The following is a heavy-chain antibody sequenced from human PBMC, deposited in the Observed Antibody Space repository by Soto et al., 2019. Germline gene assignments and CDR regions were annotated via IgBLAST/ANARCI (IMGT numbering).Heavy chain of an antibody. Sequence: PGGPMRLSCAASGFTVSSYAMHWVRQAPGKGLEWVAVISYDGSNKYYADSVKGRFTISRDNSKNTLYLQMNSLRAEDTAVYYCALVYSSPTAFDYWGQGTLVTVS. CDR2: ISYDGSNK. CDR3: ALVYSSPTAFDY. V-gene: IGHV3-30-3*01. CDR1: GFTVSSYA. D-gene: IGHD6-13*01. J-gene: IGHJ4*02.